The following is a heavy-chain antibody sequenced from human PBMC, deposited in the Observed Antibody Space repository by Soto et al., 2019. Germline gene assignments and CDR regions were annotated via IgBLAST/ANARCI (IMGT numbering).Heavy chain of an antibody. CDR2: ITHTGTT. J-gene: IGHJ6*02. CDR3: ARGRRGLMPAPGLYYYGMDV. CDR1: GGPFSGYY. Sequence: QVQLQQWGAGLLKPSETLSLTCAVYGGPFSGYYWNWIRQPPGKGLEWIGEITHTGTTSYNPSLKSRVSISVDTSKNQVSLNLSSVTAADAAVYYCARGRRGLMPAPGLYYYGMDVWGQGTTVNVSS. V-gene: IGHV4-34*01. D-gene: IGHD3-16*01.